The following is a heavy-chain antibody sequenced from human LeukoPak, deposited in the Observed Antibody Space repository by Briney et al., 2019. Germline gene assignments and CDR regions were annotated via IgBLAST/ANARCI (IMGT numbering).Heavy chain of an antibody. V-gene: IGHV4-28*01. CDR2: IYYSGST. CDR3: ARKGDGYNPFDN. D-gene: IGHD5-24*01. CDR1: SYSISSSHS. J-gene: IGHJ4*02. Sequence: PSETLSLTCSVSSYSISSSHSWGWIRQPPGKGLERIGHIYYSGSTYYNPSLKSRVTMSVDSSKNQFSLKLSSVTAVDTAVYYCARKGDGYNPFDNWGQGTLVTVSS.